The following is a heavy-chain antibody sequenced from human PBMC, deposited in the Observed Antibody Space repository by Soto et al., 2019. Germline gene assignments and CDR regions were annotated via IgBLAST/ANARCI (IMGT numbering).Heavy chain of an antibody. CDR2: ISYDGSNK. CDR1: GFTFSSYA. V-gene: IGHV3-30*04. D-gene: IGHD2-21*01. J-gene: IGHJ3*02. Sequence: GGSLRLSCAASGFTFSSYAMHWVRQAPGKGLEWVAVISYDGSNKYYADSVKGRFTISRDNSKNTLYLQMNSLRAEDTAVYYCARDQGTGDNAFDIWGQGTMVTVSS. CDR3: ARDQGTGDNAFDI.